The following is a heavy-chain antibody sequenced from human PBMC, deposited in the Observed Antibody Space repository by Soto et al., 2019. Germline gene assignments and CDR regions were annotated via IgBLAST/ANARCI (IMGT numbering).Heavy chain of an antibody. CDR3: ARDFTTIFGVVTRYYYYYMDV. D-gene: IGHD3-3*01. V-gene: IGHV1-46*03. J-gene: IGHJ6*03. CDR2: INPSGGST. Sequence: EASVKVSCKASGYTFTSYYMHWVRQAPGQGLEWMGIINPSGGSTSYAQKFQGRVTMTRDTSTSTVYMELSSLRSEDTAVYYCARDFTTIFGVVTRYYYYYMDVWGKGTTVTVSS. CDR1: GYTFTSYY.